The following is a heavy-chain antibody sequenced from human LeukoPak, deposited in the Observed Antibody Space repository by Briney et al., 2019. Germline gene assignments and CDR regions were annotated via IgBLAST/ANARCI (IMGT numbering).Heavy chain of an antibody. J-gene: IGHJ4*02. V-gene: IGHV3-30*18. CDR1: GLTFSNYG. CDR3: AKSRGGSSYIYFDV. CDR2: ISYDGSSK. Sequence: GGSLRLSCAASGLTFSNYGMHWVRQAPGKGLEWVAVISYDGSSKYYVDSVKGRFTISRDNSRNTLFLQMDSLRTEDTAVYYCAKSRGGSSYIYFDVWGQGTLVTVSS. D-gene: IGHD2-15*01.